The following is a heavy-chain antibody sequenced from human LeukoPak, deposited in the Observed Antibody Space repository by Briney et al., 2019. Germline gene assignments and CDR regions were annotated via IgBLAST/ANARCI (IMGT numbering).Heavy chain of an antibody. Sequence: PGGSLIPSCAASGFTLSSYGMHWVRQAPGKLLEWVAVIPYDGSNKYYADSVKGRFTISRDNSKNTLYLQMNSLRAEDTAVYYCAKASPSGSPGPYWGQGTLVTVSS. CDR1: GFTLSSYG. CDR3: AKASPSGSPGPY. CDR2: IPYDGSNK. V-gene: IGHV3-30*18. J-gene: IGHJ4*02. D-gene: IGHD1-26*01.